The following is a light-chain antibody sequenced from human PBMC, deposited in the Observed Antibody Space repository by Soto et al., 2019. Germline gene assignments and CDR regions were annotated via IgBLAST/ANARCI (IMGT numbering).Light chain of an antibody. Sequence: EIVLTQSPDTLSLSPGERATLSCRASQSVRSSLAWYQQKPGQAPRLLIYDASNRATGIPARFSGSGSGTDFTLTISSREPEDFAVYYCQQRSNWPPEVTVGPGPKVDI. J-gene: IGKJ3*01. V-gene: IGKV3-11*01. CDR2: DAS. CDR3: QQRSNWPPEVT. CDR1: QSVRSS.